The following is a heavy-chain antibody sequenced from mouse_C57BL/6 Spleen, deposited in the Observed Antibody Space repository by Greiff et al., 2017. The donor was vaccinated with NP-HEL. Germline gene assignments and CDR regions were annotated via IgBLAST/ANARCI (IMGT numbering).Heavy chain of an antibody. CDR1: GYAFSSSW. V-gene: IGHV1-82*01. D-gene: IGHD2-5*01. CDR2: IYPGDGDT. Sequence: VKLQQSGPELVKPGASVKISCKASGYAFSSSWMNWVKQRPGQGLEWIGRIYPGDGDTNYNGKFKGKATLTADKSSSTAYMQLSSRTSEDSAVYFCARAGGRYSNLDYWGQGTTLTVSS. J-gene: IGHJ2*01. CDR3: ARAGGRYSNLDY.